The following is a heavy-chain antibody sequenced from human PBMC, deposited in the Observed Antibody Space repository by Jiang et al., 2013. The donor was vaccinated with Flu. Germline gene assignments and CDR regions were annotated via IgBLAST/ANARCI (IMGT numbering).Heavy chain of an antibody. CDR3: ARDFGGYMTYGMDV. J-gene: IGHJ6*02. CDR2: ISYDGSNK. D-gene: IGHD3-10*01. Sequence: EWVTVISYDGSNKYYADSVKGRFTISRDNSKNTLYLQMNSLRTEDTAVYHCARDFGGYMTYGMDVWGQGTTVTVSS. V-gene: IGHV3-30-3*01.